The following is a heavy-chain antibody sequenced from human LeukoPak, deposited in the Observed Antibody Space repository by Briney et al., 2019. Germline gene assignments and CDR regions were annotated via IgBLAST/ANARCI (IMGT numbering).Heavy chain of an antibody. Sequence: SETLSLTCAVSGGSISSSDWWSWVRQPPGKGLEWIGEIYHSGSTNYNPSLKSQVTISVDKSKNQFSLKLSSVTAADTAVYYCARDYHDSSLDYWGQGTLVTVSS. CDR3: ARDYHDSSLDY. CDR2: IYHSGST. CDR1: GGSISSSDW. V-gene: IGHV4-4*02. J-gene: IGHJ4*02. D-gene: IGHD3-22*01.